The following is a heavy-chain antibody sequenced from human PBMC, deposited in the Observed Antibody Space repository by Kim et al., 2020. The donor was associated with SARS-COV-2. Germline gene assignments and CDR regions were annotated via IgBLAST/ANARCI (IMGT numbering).Heavy chain of an antibody. CDR2: IYYSGST. CDR3: ARGPRAYYYYYGMDV. Sequence: SETLSLTCTVSGGSISSYYWSWIRQPPGKGLEWIGYIYYSGSTNYNPSLKSRVTISVDTSKNQFSLKLSSVTAADTAVYYCARGPRAYYYYYGMDVWGQG. J-gene: IGHJ6*02. V-gene: IGHV4-59*01. CDR1: GGSISSYY. D-gene: IGHD6-6*01.